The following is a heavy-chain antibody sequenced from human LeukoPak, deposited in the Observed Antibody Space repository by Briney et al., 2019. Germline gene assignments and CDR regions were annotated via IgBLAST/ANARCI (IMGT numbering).Heavy chain of an antibody. Sequence: PSETLSLTCTVSGDSISSYYWSWIRQPPGKGLEWIGYIYYSGSTNNNPSLKSRVTIPVDTSKNQFSLKLSSVTAADTAVYYCARSSSRPYYFDYWGQGTLVTVSS. CDR3: ARSSSRPYYFDY. D-gene: IGHD6-13*01. J-gene: IGHJ4*02. CDR1: GDSISSYY. CDR2: IYYSGST. V-gene: IGHV4-59*01.